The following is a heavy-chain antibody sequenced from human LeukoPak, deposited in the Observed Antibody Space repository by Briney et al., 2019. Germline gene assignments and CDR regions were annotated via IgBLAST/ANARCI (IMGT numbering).Heavy chain of an antibody. CDR2: IYYSGRT. CDR1: GGSISSGDYY. D-gene: IGHD6-19*01. V-gene: IGHV4-30-4*01. J-gene: IGHJ4*02. Sequence: SQTLSLTCIVSGGSISSGDYYWSWIRQSPGKGLEWLGYIYYSGRTYYNPSLKSRLIISVDTSKNQFSLKLTSVTAADTAVYYCARADRYSSGWFTFDYWGQGTLVTVSS. CDR3: ARADRYSSGWFTFDY.